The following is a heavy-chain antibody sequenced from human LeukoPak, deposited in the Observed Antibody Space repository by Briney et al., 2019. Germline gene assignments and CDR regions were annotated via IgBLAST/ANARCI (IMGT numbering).Heavy chain of an antibody. J-gene: IGHJ6*03. CDR3: ARGVTRSYYYYYYMDV. CDR1: GGSMSSYY. CDR2: IYYSGRT. D-gene: IGHD4-17*01. V-gene: IGHV4-59*01. Sequence: WETLSLTCTVSGGSMSSYYWSWIRQPRGKGLEWLGYIYYSGRTNYNPSLKSRVTISVDTSKNQFSLKLSSVTAADTAVYYCARGVTRSYYYYYYMDVWGKGTTVTISS.